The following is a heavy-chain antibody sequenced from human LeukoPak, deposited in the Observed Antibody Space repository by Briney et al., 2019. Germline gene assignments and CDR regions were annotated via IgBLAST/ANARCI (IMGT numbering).Heavy chain of an antibody. D-gene: IGHD1-26*01. CDR1: GGTFSSYA. V-gene: IGHV1-8*02. CDR3: ARGWRRDKVGAFFDY. J-gene: IGHJ4*02. Sequence: ASVKVSCKASGGTFSSYAISWVRQAPGQGLEWMGWMNPNSGNTGYAQKFQGRVTMTRNTSISTAYMELSSLRSEDTAVYYCARGWRRDKVGAFFDYWGQGTLVTVSS. CDR2: MNPNSGNT.